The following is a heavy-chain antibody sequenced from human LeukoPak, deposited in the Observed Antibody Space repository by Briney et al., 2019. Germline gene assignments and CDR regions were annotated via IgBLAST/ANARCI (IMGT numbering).Heavy chain of an antibody. CDR3: AKGRYYGSGSGDAFDI. CDR2: INWNGGST. V-gene: IGHV3-20*04. Sequence: TGGSLRLSCAASGFSFDDYDMNWVRQAPGKGLEWVSGINWNGGSTGYADSVKGRFTISRDNSKNTLYLQMTSLRAEDTAVYYCAKGRYYGSGSGDAFDIWGQGTMVTVSS. D-gene: IGHD3-10*01. J-gene: IGHJ3*02. CDR1: GFSFDDYD.